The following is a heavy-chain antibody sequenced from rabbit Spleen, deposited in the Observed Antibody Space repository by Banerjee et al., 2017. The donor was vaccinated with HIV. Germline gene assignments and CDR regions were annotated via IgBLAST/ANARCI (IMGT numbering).Heavy chain of an antibody. D-gene: IGHD8-1*01. V-gene: IGHV1S45*01. CDR3: ARDTGSSFSAYGMDL. CDR1: GFTLSSYW. CDR2: INTATGKA. J-gene: IGHJ6*01. Sequence: QEQLVESGGGLVQPEGSLTLTCTDSGFTLSSYWIWWVRQAPGKGLQWIACINTATGKAVYANWARGRLSISSTSSTTVPMQMTSLTVADTATYFCARDTGSSFSAYGMDLWGPGTLVTVS.